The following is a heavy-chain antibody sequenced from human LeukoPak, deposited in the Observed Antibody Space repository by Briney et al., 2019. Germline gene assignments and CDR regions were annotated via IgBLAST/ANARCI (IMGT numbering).Heavy chain of an antibody. CDR2: IYYSGRT. CDR3: ARAVRYYYYYMDV. J-gene: IGHJ6*03. V-gene: IGHV4-39*07. CDR1: GGSISSSSYY. Sequence: MSSETLSLTCTVSGGSISSSSYYWGWIRQPPGKGLEWIGSIYYSGRTYYNPSLKSRVTISVNTSKNQFSLKLSSVTAADTAVYYCARAVRYYYYYMDVWGKGTTVTVSS. D-gene: IGHD4-11*01.